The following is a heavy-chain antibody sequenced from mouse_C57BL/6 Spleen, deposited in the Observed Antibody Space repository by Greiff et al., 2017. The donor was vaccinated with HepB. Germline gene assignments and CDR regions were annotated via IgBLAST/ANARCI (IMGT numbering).Heavy chain of an antibody. V-gene: IGHV1-80*01. CDR2: IYPGDGDT. CDR1: GYAFSSYW. Sequence: VKLMESGAELVKPGASVKISCKASGYAFSSYWMNWVKQRPGKGLEWIGQIYPGDGDTNYNGKFKGKATLTADKSSSTAYMQLSSLTSEDSAVYFCARFYYYGSSYYFDYWGQGTTLTVSS. D-gene: IGHD1-1*01. J-gene: IGHJ2*01. CDR3: ARFYYYGSSYYFDY.